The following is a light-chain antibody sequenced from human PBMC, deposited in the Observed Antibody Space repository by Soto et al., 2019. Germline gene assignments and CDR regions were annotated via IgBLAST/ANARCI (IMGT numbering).Light chain of an antibody. J-gene: IGKJ4*01. Sequence: DIQMTQSPSSLSASVGDRVTITCRASQDISNWLAWFQQRPGEAPKSLIYAASNLQSGVPSRFSGSGSGTDFILTISSLQPEDFGTYYCQQQHSYPLTFGGGTKVEI. CDR3: QQQHSYPLT. CDR2: AAS. CDR1: QDISNW. V-gene: IGKV1-16*01.